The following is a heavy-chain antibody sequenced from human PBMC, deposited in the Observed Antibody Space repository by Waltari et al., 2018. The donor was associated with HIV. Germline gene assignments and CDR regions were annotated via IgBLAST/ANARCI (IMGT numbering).Heavy chain of an antibody. D-gene: IGHD2-15*01. V-gene: IGHV1-3*01. CDR1: GYTFTSYA. CDR3: ARDIPRMGIDY. CDR2: INAGNGKT. Sequence: QVQLVQSGAEVKKPGASVKVSCKASGYTFTSYAMHWVRQAPGQRLEWMGWINAGNGKTKSSQKFQGRVTITRDTSASTAYMELSSLRSEDTAVYYCARDIPRMGIDYWGQGTLVTVSS. J-gene: IGHJ4*02.